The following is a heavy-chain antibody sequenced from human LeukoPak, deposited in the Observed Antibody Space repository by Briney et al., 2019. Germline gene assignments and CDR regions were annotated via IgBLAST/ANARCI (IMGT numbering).Heavy chain of an antibody. CDR2: INPNSGGT. J-gene: IGHJ4*02. CDR1: GYTFTGYY. D-gene: IGHD2-2*01. V-gene: IGHV1-2*02. CDR3: ARVATRYCSSTSCYTAFDY. Sequence: ASVKVSCKASGYTFTGYYMHWVRQAPGQGLEWMGWINPNSGGTNYAQKFQGRVTMTRDTSISTAYMELSRLRSDDTAVYYCARVATRYCSSTSCYTAFDYWGQGTLVTVSS.